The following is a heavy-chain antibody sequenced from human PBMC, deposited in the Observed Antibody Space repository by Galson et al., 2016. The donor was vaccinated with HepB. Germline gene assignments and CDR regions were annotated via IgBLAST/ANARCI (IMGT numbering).Heavy chain of an antibody. CDR1: GASVSSNTYW. CDR2: IYYSGST. D-gene: IGHD3-22*01. V-gene: IGHV4-39*01. Sequence: SETLSLTCTVSGASVSSNTYWWGWIRQPPGKGLQWIGNIYYSGSTYYNPSLKSRVTIFVDTSKNQFSLKLSSVTAADTAVYYCARTYYYDSRHYFDYWGPGTLVTVSS. CDR3: ARTYYYDSRHYFDY. J-gene: IGHJ4*02.